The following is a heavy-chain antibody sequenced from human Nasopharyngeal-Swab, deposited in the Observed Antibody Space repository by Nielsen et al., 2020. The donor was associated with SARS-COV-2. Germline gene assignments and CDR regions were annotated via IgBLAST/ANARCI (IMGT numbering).Heavy chain of an antibody. V-gene: IGHV3-30*18. CDR1: GFTFSSYG. D-gene: IGHD1-26*01. Sequence: GGSLRLSCAASGFTFSSYGMHWVRQAPGKGLEWVAVISYDGSNKYYADSVKGRFTISRDNSKNTLYLQMNSLRAEDTAVYHCAKDFSGSYGGMDVWGQGTTVTVSS. CDR3: AKDFSGSYGGMDV. J-gene: IGHJ6*02. CDR2: ISYDGSNK.